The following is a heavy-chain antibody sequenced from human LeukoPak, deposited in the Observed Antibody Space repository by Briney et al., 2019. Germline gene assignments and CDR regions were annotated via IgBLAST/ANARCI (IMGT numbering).Heavy chain of an antibody. CDR3: ARDVTYYGGDWFDP. J-gene: IGHJ5*02. CDR1: GFTFSSSA. V-gene: IGHV3-48*04. Sequence: GGSLRLSCAASGFTFSSSAMNWVRQAPGKGLEWVSYISSGTSTIYYADSVKGRFTISRDNAKNSLYLQMNSLRAEDTAVYYCARDVTYYGGDWFDPWGQVTLVTVSS. CDR2: ISSGTSTI. D-gene: IGHD4-23*01.